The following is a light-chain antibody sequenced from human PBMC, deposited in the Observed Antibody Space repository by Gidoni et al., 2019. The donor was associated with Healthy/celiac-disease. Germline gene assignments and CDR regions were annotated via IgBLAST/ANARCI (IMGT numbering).Light chain of an antibody. Sequence: DIQMTQSPSTLSASVGDIVTITCRASQSISSWLAWYQQKTEKDPKLLIYDASSLKSGVPSRLSGSGSGIEFTLTIRRLQPDDFATYNCQQYNSFPWTFGQGTKVEIK. J-gene: IGKJ1*01. CDR3: QQYNSFPWT. CDR1: QSISSW. CDR2: DAS. V-gene: IGKV1-5*01.